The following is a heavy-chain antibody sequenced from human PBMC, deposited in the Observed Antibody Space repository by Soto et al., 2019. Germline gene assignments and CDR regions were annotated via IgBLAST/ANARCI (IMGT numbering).Heavy chain of an antibody. J-gene: IGHJ6*02. Sequence: QVQLVQSGAEVKKPGASVKVSCKASGYTFTSYGISWVRQAPEQGLEWMGWISAYNGNTNYAQKLQGRVTMTTDTSTSTAYMELRSLRSDDTAVYYCARDLDDRWGGARYYYGMDVWGQGTTVTVSS. CDR1: GYTFTSYG. D-gene: IGHD3-10*01. V-gene: IGHV1-18*01. CDR2: ISAYNGNT. CDR3: ARDLDDRWGGARYYYGMDV.